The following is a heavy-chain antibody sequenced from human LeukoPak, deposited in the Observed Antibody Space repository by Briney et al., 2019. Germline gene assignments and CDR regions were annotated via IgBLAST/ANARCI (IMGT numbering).Heavy chain of an antibody. Sequence: PGGSLRLSCVASGFSFTSFDMCWVRQAPGKGLEWVSGISNGADRAYYADSVKGRFTISRDNSKNTLYLQMDSMRAEDTAVYFCAKDSPRSSGWFYFDHWGQGALVTVSS. CDR1: GFSFTSFD. CDR3: AKDSPRSSGWFYFDH. D-gene: IGHD6-19*01. CDR2: ISNGADRA. J-gene: IGHJ4*02. V-gene: IGHV3-23*01.